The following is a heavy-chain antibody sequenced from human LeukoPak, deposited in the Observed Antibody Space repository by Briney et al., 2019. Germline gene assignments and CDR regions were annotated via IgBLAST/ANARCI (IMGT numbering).Heavy chain of an antibody. CDR2: IIPILGIA. CDR3: ATPYSSSSLADY. D-gene: IGHD6-6*01. CDR1: GYTFTSYG. J-gene: IGHJ4*02. Sequence: GASVKVSCKASGYTFTSYGISWVRQAPGQGLEWMGRIIPILGIANYAQKFQGRVTITADKSTSTAYMELSSLRSEDTAVYYCATPYSSSSLADYWGQGTLVTVSS. V-gene: IGHV1-69*04.